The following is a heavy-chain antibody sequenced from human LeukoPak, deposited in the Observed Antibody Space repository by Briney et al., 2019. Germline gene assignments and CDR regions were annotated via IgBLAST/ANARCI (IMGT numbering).Heavy chain of an antibody. CDR1: GFTFSSYG. J-gene: IGHJ4*02. CDR3: ARDHDSSGYYENYFDY. Sequence: PGGSLRLSCAASGFTFSSYGMHWVRQAPGKGLEWEAFISYDGSNRYYVDSVKGRFTISRDNSKNTLYLQMNSLRAEDTAVYYCARDHDSSGYYENYFDYWGQGTLVTVSS. V-gene: IGHV3-33*05. CDR2: ISYDGSNR. D-gene: IGHD3-22*01.